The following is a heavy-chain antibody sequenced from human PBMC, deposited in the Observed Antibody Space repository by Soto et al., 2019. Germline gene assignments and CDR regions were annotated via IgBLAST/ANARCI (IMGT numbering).Heavy chain of an antibody. CDR3: AGATGPDGASYNWFDP. Sequence: QVQLVESGGGVVQPGRSLRLSCAASGFTFSSYGMHWVRQAPGKGLEWVAVIWYDGSNKYYADSVKGRFTISRDNSKNTLYLQMNSLRAEDTAVYYCAGATGPDGASYNWFDPWGQGTLVTVSS. CDR1: GFTFSSYG. D-gene: IGHD2-8*02. J-gene: IGHJ5*02. CDR2: IWYDGSNK. V-gene: IGHV3-33*01.